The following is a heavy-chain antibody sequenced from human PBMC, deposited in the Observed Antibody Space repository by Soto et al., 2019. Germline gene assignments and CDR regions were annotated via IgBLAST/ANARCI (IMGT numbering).Heavy chain of an antibody. CDR1: GFTFSSYG. J-gene: IGHJ4*02. CDR3: AYYSGYDLEYYFDY. V-gene: IGHV3-30*03. CDR2: ISYDGSNK. D-gene: IGHD5-12*01. Sequence: GGSLRLSCAASGFTFSSYGMHWVRQAPGKGLEWVAVISYDGSNKYYADSVKGRFTISRDNSKNTLYLQMNSLRAEDTVVYYCAYYSGYDLEYYFDYWGQGTLVTVSS.